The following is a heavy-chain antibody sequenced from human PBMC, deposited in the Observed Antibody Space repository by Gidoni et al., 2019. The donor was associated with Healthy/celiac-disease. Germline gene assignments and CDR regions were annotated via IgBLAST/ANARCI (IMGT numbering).Heavy chain of an antibody. Sequence: EVQLLESGGGLVQPGGSLRLSCAASGFTFSSYAMSWVRQAPGKGLEWVSAISGSGGRKYYADSVKGRFTISRDNSKNTLYLQMNSLRAEDTAVYYCAKELDYGDYGGYFDYWGQGTLVTVSS. V-gene: IGHV3-23*01. J-gene: IGHJ4*02. CDR3: AKELDYGDYGGYFDY. CDR2: ISGSGGRK. CDR1: GFTFSSYA. D-gene: IGHD4-17*01.